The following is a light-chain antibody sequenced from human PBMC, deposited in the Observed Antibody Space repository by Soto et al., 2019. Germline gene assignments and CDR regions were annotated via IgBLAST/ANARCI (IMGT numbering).Light chain of an antibody. CDR3: QQRSSWPWT. J-gene: IGKJ1*01. CDR2: DTS. Sequence: EIVLTQSPATLYWSPGERATLSCRASQSVSSSLAWYQQKPGQAPRLLIYDTSNRATGIPARFSGSGSGTDFTLTIISLEPEDLAVYYCQQRSSWPWTFGQGTKVEIK. CDR1: QSVSSS. V-gene: IGKV3-11*01.